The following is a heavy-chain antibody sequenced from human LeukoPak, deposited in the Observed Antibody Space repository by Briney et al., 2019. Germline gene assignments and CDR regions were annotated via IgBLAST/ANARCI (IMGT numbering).Heavy chain of an antibody. CDR1: GYTFTSYG. D-gene: IGHD1-26*01. V-gene: IGHV1-18*01. CDR3: ALSGSYAPFDY. J-gene: IGHJ4*02. Sequence: ASVKVSCKASGYTFTSYGISWVRQAPGQGLEWMGWISAYNGNTNYAQKLQGRVTMTTDTSTSTVYMELRSLRSDDTAVYYCALSGSYAPFDYWGQGTLVTVSS. CDR2: ISAYNGNT.